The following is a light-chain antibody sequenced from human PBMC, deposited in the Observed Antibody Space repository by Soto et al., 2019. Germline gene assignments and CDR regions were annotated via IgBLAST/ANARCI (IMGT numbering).Light chain of an antibody. J-gene: IGKJ1*01. CDR3: QQYSSSPET. CDR2: GAS. V-gene: IGKV3-20*01. Sequence: EIVLTQSPGTLSLSPGERATLSCRASQSVRSSHLAWYQQKPGQAPRLLIYGASSRATGIPDRFSGSGSGTDFSLTISRLEPEDFAVYSCQQYSSSPETFGQGTKVEI. CDR1: QSVRSSH.